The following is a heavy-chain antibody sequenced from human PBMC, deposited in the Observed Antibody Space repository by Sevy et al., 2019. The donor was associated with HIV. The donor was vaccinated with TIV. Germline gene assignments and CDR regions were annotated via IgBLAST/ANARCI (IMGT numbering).Heavy chain of an antibody. CDR2: LSFGCGEI. CDR1: GFTFSKYS. CDR3: AREGCTKPHDY. V-gene: IGHV3-23*01. Sequence: QLGGSLRLSCAASGFTFSKYSMSWVRQPPGKGLEWVSTLSFGCGEINYADSVKGRFTISRDNSKSSVYLQMNNLRPEDTAVYYGAREGCTKPHDYWGQGTLVTVSS. D-gene: IGHD2-8*01. J-gene: IGHJ4*02.